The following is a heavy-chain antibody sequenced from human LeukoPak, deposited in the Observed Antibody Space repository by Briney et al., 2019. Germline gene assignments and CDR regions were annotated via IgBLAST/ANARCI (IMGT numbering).Heavy chain of an antibody. J-gene: IGHJ4*02. CDR1: GFTFSSYA. CDR2: ISYDGSNK. D-gene: IGHD3-10*01. Sequence: GRSLRLSCAASGFTFSSYAMHWVRQAPGKGLEWVAVISYDGSNKYYADSVKGRFTTSRDNSKNTLYLQMNSLRAEDTAVYYCARVGEVVRGVGIDYWGQGTLVTVSS. V-gene: IGHV3-30*04. CDR3: ARVGEVVRGVGIDY.